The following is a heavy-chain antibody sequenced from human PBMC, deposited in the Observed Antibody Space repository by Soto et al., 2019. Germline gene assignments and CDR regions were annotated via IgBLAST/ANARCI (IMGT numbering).Heavy chain of an antibody. J-gene: IGHJ4*02. Sequence: QVQLVQSGAEEKKPGASVKVSCKASGYTFTSYAMHWVRQAPGQRLEGMGWINAGNGNTKYSQKFQGRVTITRDTSARAAYRELSSLRAEDTAVYSCASSIGGVTALDYWGQGALVTVSS. CDR3: ASSIGGVTALDY. D-gene: IGHD2-21*02. V-gene: IGHV1-3*05. CDR2: INAGNGNT. CDR1: GYTFTSYA.